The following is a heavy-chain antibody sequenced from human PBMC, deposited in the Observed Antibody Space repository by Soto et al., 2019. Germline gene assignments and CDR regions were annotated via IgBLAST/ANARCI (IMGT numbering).Heavy chain of an antibody. V-gene: IGHV3-30*03. CDR2: ISYDGSNK. CDR3: LTTPADY. D-gene: IGHD4-4*01. CDR1: GFTFSSYG. Sequence: GGSLRLSCAASGFTFSSYGMHWVRQAPGKGLEWVAVISYDGSNKYYADSVKGRFTISRDNSKNTLYLQMNSLRAEDTAVYYCLTTPADYWGQGTLVTVSS. J-gene: IGHJ4*02.